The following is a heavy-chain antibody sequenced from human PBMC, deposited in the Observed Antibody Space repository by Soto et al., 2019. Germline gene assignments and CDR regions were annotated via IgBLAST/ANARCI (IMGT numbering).Heavy chain of an antibody. CDR1: GFTLHDYA. D-gene: IGHD3-16*01. CDR3: IKDISPGGLDY. CDR2: IYWNSDRI. V-gene: IGHV3-9*01. J-gene: IGHJ4*02. Sequence: EAQLVESGGGLVQPGTSLRLSCAASGFTLHDYAMHWVRQAPGKCLEWVSGIYWNSDRIDYADSVKGRFTISRDNAKQSLYLQMNGMRAEDTALYYCIKDISPGGLDYWGKGTLVIVSS.